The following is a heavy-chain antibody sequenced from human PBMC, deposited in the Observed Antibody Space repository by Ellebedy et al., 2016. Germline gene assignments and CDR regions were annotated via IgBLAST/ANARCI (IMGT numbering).Heavy chain of an antibody. Sequence: GGSLRLSCAASGSTFSTFWMTWFRQAPGKGLEWVASIKQDGSQKDYVDSVKGRFTISRDNARNSLYLQMNSLRAEDTAMYYCAKGSGWLCGYWGQGILVTVSS. CDR3: AKGSGWLCGY. J-gene: IGHJ4*02. V-gene: IGHV3-7*03. CDR1: GSTFSTFW. D-gene: IGHD2-21*01. CDR2: IKQDGSQK.